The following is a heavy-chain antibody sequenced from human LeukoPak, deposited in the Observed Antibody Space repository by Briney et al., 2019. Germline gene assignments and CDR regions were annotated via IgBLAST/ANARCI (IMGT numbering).Heavy chain of an antibody. V-gene: IGHV3-21*01. D-gene: IGHD2-2*01. Sequence: GGSLRLSCAASGFTFSSYSMNWVRQAPGKGLEWVSSISSSSSYIYYADSVKGRFTISRDNAKNSLYLQMNSLRAEDTAEYYCARGGYCSSTSCYYYYYTDVWGKGTTVTVSS. CDR1: GFTFSSYS. J-gene: IGHJ6*03. CDR3: ARGGYCSSTSCYYYYYTDV. CDR2: ISSSSSYI.